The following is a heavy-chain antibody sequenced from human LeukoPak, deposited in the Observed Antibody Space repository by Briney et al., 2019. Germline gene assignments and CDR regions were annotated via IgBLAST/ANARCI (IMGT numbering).Heavy chain of an antibody. J-gene: IGHJ4*02. CDR3: ARADYGDSSIDY. D-gene: IGHD4-17*01. Sequence: PSETLSLTCTVSGGSISSSSYYWGWIRQPPGKGLEWIGYIYYSGSTYYNPSLKSRVTISVDTSKNQFSLKLSSVTAADTAVYYCARADYGDSSIDYWGQGTLVTVSS. CDR2: IYYSGST. CDR1: GGSISSSSYY. V-gene: IGHV4-30-4*08.